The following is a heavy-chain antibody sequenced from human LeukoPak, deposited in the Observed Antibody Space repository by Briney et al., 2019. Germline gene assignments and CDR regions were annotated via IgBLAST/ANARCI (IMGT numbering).Heavy chain of an antibody. CDR2: IKQDGSEK. J-gene: IGHJ4*02. Sequence: GGSLRLSCAASGFTFSSYWMSWVRQAPGKGLEWVANIKQDGSEKYYVDSVKGRFTISRDNAKNSLYLQMNSLRAEDTAVYYCARKEWGYSSGWYVYWGQGTLVTVSS. V-gene: IGHV3-7*01. CDR1: GFTFSSYW. D-gene: IGHD6-19*01. CDR3: ARKEWGYSSGWYVY.